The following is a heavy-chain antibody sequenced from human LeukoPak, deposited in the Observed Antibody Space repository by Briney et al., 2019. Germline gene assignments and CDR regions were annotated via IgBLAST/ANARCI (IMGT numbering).Heavy chain of an antibody. CDR3: ARRPFGADY. CDR2: INGDGSEK. J-gene: IGHJ4*02. D-gene: IGHD3-10*01. CDR1: GFTFGPYW. Sequence: GGSLRLSCAASGFTFGPYWMSWVRQAPGKGLEWVANINGDGSEKFYVDSVKGRFTISRDNAKNSLYLQMNSLRAEDTAVYYCARRPFGADYWGQGTLVTVSS. V-gene: IGHV3-7*03.